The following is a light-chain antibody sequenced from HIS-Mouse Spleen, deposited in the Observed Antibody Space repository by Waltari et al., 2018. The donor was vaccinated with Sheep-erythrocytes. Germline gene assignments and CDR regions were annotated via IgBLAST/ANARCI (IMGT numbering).Light chain of an antibody. J-gene: IGLJ2*01. CDR3: NSRDSSGNHLGVV. Sequence: SSELTQDPAVSVALGQTVMITFQGDSLRSYSASCVQQKPGQAPVLVIYGKNNRPSGIPDRFSGSSSGNTASLTITGAQAEDEADFYCNSRDSSGNHLGVVFGGGTKLTVL. V-gene: IGLV3-19*01. CDR2: GKN. CDR1: SLRSYS.